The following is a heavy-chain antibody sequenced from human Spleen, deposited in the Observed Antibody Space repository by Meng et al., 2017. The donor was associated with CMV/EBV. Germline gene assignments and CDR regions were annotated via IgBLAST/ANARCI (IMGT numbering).Heavy chain of an antibody. Sequence: GESLKISCAASGFTFSSYAMHWVRQAPGKGLEWVAVISYDGSNKYYADSVKGRFTISRDNSKNTLFLQMNSLTVEDTAVYYCAKDRARSLAVGADYWGQGTLVTVSS. CDR3: AKDRARSLAVGADY. D-gene: IGHD1-26*01. J-gene: IGHJ4*02. V-gene: IGHV3-30-3*01. CDR2: ISYDGSNK. CDR1: GFTFSSYA.